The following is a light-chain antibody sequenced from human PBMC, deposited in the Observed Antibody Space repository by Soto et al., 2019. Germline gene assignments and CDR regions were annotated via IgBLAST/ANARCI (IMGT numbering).Light chain of an antibody. J-gene: IGLJ2*01. CDR2: RDS. Sequence: SYELTQPLSVSVALGQTARITCGGNNIGSKNVHWYQQKPGQAPVLVIHRDSNRPSGIPERFSGSNSGNTATLTISRAQAGDEADYYCQVWDSSTNVVFGGGTKLTVL. CDR3: QVWDSSTNVV. CDR1: NIGSKN. V-gene: IGLV3-9*01.